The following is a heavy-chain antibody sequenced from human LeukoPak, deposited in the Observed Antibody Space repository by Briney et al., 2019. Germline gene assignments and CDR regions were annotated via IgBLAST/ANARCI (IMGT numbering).Heavy chain of an antibody. CDR2: IYYSGST. Sequence: PSETLSLTCTVSGGSISSYYWSWIRQPPGKGLEWIGYIYYSGSTNYNPSLKSRVTISVDTSKNQFSLKLSSVTAADTAVYYCAREGYSSSWYYFDYWGQGTLVTASS. J-gene: IGHJ4*02. CDR1: GGSISSYY. V-gene: IGHV4-59*01. D-gene: IGHD6-13*01. CDR3: AREGYSSSWYYFDY.